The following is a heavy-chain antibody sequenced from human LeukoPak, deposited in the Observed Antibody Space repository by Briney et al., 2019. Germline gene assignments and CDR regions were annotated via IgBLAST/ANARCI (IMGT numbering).Heavy chain of an antibody. J-gene: IGHJ4*02. V-gene: IGHV1-18*01. Sequence: ASVKVSCKASGYTFNTYGISWVRQAPGQGLEWMGWISTYDGNTNYAQNLQGRVTMTTDTSARTAYMELRSLRSDDTAVYYCARALLWFGEPSHIDYWGQGTLVTASS. CDR3: ARALLWFGEPSHIDY. D-gene: IGHD3-10*01. CDR2: ISTYDGNT. CDR1: GYTFNTYG.